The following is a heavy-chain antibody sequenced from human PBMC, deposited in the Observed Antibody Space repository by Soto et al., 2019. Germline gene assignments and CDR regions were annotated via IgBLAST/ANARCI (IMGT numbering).Heavy chain of an antibody. CDR2: IYYSGST. Sequence: QLQLQESGPGLVKPSETLSLTCTVSGGSISSSSYYWGWIRQPPGKGLEWIGSIYYSGSTYYNPSLKSLVTISVDTSKNQFSLQLSSVTAADTAVYYCARSPPGTAMVIVAYWGQGTLVTVSS. D-gene: IGHD5-18*01. CDR3: ARSPPGTAMVIVAY. J-gene: IGHJ4*02. CDR1: GGSISSSSYY. V-gene: IGHV4-39*01.